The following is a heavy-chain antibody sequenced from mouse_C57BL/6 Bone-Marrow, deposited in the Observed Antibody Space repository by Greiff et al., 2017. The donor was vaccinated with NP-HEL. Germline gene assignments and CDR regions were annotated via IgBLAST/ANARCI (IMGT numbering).Heavy chain of an antibody. J-gene: IGHJ1*03. Sequence: VKLQESGPELVKPGASVKISCKASGYAFSSSWMNWVKQRPGKGLEWIGRIYPGDGDTNYNGKFKGKATLTADKSSSTAYMQLSSLTSEDSAVYFCAREGYYYGSSPAFDVWGTGTTVTVSS. CDR3: AREGYYYGSSPAFDV. D-gene: IGHD1-1*01. CDR2: IYPGDGDT. CDR1: GYAFSSSW. V-gene: IGHV1-82*01.